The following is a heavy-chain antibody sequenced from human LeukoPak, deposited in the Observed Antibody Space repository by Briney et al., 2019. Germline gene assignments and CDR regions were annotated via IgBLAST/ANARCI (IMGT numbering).Heavy chain of an antibody. CDR2: IKQDGSEK. V-gene: IGHV3-7*01. CDR1: GFTFSDFW. CDR3: ARDHTVDGLVFDY. J-gene: IGHJ4*02. Sequence: GGSLRLSCAASGFTFSDFWMNWVRQAPGRGLEWVASIKQDGSEKYYVDSVKGRFSISRDNAKNSLHLQMNSLRAEDTAVYYCARDHTVDGLVFDYWGQGILVTVSS. D-gene: IGHD6-19*01.